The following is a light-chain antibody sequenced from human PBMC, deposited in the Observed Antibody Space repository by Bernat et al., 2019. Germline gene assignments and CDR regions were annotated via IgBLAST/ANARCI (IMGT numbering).Light chain of an antibody. V-gene: IGKV3D-15*01. Sequence: EIVLTQSPATLSLSPGERATLSCRASQSVSSSLAWYQQKPGQAPRLLIYGASTRATGIPDRFSGSGSGTDFSLTISSLEPEDFALYYCQQYSDWPFTFGPGTKLDIK. CDR3: QQYSDWPFT. J-gene: IGKJ3*01. CDR2: GAS. CDR1: QSVSSS.